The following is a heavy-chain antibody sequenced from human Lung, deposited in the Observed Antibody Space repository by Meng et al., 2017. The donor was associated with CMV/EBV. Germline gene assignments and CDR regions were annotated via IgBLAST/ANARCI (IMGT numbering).Heavy chain of an antibody. V-gene: IGHV3-30*02. CDR3: ARDSISWYFEY. CDR2: IWSNGGTK. J-gene: IGHJ4*01. CDR1: GFTFRNYG. Sequence: GGSLRLXCTASGFTFRNYGVHWVRQAPGKGLEWVAFIWSNGGTKFYADSVDGRFTISRDNSRNVVYLQMDSLRPGDTAIYYCARDSISWYFEYWGPGALVNGAS. D-gene: IGHD6-13*01.